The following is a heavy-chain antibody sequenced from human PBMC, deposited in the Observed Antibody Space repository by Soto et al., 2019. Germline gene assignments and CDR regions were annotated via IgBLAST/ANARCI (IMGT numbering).Heavy chain of an antibody. V-gene: IGHV1-69*13. CDR3: ASIGGDPSPNIDY. Sequence: GASVKVSCKASGGTFSSYAISWVRQAPGQGLEWMGGIIPIFGTANYAQKFQGRVTITADESTSTAYMELSSLRSEDTAVYYCASIGGDPSPNIDYWGQGTLVTVSS. CDR2: IIPIFGTA. J-gene: IGHJ4*02. D-gene: IGHD2-21*02. CDR1: GGTFSSYA.